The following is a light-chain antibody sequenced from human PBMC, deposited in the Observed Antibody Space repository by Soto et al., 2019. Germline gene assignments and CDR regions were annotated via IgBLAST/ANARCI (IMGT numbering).Light chain of an antibody. CDR2: LNSDGTH. V-gene: IGLV4-69*01. J-gene: IGLJ3*02. Sequence: QPVLTQSPSASASLGASVKLTCTLSSGHSSYAIAWHQQQPEKGPRYLMKLNSDGTHSKGDGIPDRFSGSSSGAERYLAISSLQPEDEADYYCQAWGPGFRVFGGGTKLTVL. CDR3: QAWGPGFRV. CDR1: SGHSSYA.